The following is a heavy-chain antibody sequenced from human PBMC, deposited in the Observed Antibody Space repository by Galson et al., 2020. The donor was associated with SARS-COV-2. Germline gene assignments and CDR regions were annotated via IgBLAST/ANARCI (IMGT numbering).Heavy chain of an antibody. CDR3: ARDLGYCRGGNCFHDAFDL. CDR1: GFSFVTKS. D-gene: IGHD2-15*01. Sequence: GGSLRLSCAAYGFSFVTKSMNWVRQAPGKGLEWISYISSSSSSTIHYAESVKGRFTISKDNTKNALYLQMTSLRADDTAVYYCARDLGYCRGGNCFHDAFDLWGQGTMVTVSS. V-gene: IGHV3-48*04. J-gene: IGHJ3*01. CDR2: ISSSSSSTI.